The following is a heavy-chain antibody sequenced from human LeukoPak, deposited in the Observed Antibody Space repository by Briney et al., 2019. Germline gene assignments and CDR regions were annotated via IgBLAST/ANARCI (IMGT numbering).Heavy chain of an antibody. CDR1: GFTFSSYA. V-gene: IGHV3-23*01. CDR3: GRGYPYYFDH. CDR2: ITASGGST. D-gene: IGHD3-22*01. Sequence: GGSLRLSCAASGFTFSSYAMSWVRQAPGKGLEWVSTITASGGSTYYAESVKGRFTISRDNSKDTLYLQMNNLRAEDTAVYYCGRGYPYYFDHWGQGTLVTVSS. J-gene: IGHJ4*02.